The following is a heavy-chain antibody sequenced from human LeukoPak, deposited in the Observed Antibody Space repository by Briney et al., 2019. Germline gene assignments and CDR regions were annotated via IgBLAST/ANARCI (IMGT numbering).Heavy chain of an antibody. Sequence: GGSLRLSCAASGFTFSSYEMNWVRQAPGKGLEWVSYISSSGSTIYYADSVKGRFTISRDNSKNTLYLQMNSLRAEDTAVYYCAKHGKTYYFDYWGQGTLVTVSS. V-gene: IGHV3-48*03. CDR3: AKHGKTYYFDY. CDR1: GFTFSSYE. J-gene: IGHJ4*02. D-gene: IGHD5-24*01. CDR2: ISSSGSTI.